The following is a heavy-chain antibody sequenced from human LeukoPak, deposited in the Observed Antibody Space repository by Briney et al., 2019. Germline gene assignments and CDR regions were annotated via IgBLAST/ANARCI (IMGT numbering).Heavy chain of an antibody. CDR3: ARGVMGTSGQLRY. Sequence: ASVKVSCKASGYTFTSYDINWVRHATGQGLEWMGWMNPHSGNTGYAQKFQGRVTMTRDTSTGTAYMELSSLRSEDTAVYYCARGVMGTSGQLRYWGQGTLVTVSS. CDR2: MNPHSGNT. V-gene: IGHV1-8*01. D-gene: IGHD2-15*01. J-gene: IGHJ4*02. CDR1: GYTFTSYD.